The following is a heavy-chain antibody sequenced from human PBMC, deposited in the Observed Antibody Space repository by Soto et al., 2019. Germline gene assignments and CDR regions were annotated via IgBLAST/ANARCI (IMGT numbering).Heavy chain of an antibody. V-gene: IGHV3-23*01. CDR2: ISGSGGST. CDR3: AKADSGYCYYYMDV. D-gene: IGHD3-10*01. CDR1: GFTFSSYA. J-gene: IGHJ6*03. Sequence: GGSLRLSCAASGFTFSSYAMSWVRQAPGKGLEWVSAISGSGGSTYYADSVKGRFTISRDNSKNTLYLQMNSLRAEDTAVYYCAKADSGYCYYYMDVWGKGTTLTVSS.